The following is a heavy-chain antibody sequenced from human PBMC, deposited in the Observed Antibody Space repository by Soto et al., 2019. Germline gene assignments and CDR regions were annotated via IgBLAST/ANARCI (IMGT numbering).Heavy chain of an antibody. CDR3: ATTVVTYPGAFDI. V-gene: IGHV3-23*01. CDR1: GFTFSSYA. J-gene: IGHJ3*02. Sequence: VSLRLSCAASGFTFSSYAMSWVRQAPGKGLAWVSAISGSGGSTYYADSVKGRFTISRDNSKNTLYLQMNSLRAEDTAVYYCATTVVTYPGAFDIWGQGTMVTVSS. CDR2: ISGSGGST. D-gene: IGHD2-15*01.